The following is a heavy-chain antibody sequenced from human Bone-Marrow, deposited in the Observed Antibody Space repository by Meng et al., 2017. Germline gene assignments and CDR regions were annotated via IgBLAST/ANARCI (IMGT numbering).Heavy chain of an antibody. CDR2: ISSSGSTI. J-gene: IGHJ4*02. Sequence: LSLTCTVSGYSISSDYYMSWIRQAPGKGLEWVSYISSSGSTIYYADSVKGRFTISRDNAKNSLYLQMNSLRAEDTAVYYCASGNPYYYGSGDLGYWGQGKLVTVSS. D-gene: IGHD3-10*01. CDR1: GYSISSDYY. CDR3: ASGNPYYYGSGDLGY. V-gene: IGHV3-11*04.